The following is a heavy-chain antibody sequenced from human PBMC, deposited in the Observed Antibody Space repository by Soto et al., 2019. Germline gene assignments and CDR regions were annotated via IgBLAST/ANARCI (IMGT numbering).Heavy chain of an antibody. V-gene: IGHV3-23*01. CDR3: AKLETASMVVSAVDF. CDR1: GFTFDDYA. J-gene: IGHJ4*02. CDR2: ISNSGAST. Sequence: EMQLLESGGGLVQPGGSLRLSCAASGFTFDDYAMTWVRQAPGKGLEWVSAISNSGASTYYADSVVGRFTISRDSSKNTLYLQMNSLRAEDTAVYFCAKLETASMVVSAVDFWGQGTLVTVSS. D-gene: IGHD2-21*02.